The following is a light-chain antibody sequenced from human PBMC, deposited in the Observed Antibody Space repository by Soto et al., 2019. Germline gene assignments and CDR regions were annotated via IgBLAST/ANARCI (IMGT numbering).Light chain of an antibody. CDR2: AAS. J-gene: IGKJ1*01. CDR3: QQSYSTPSWT. CDR1: QSISSY. V-gene: IGKV1-39*01. Sequence: DIQMTQSPSALSSSVGDRVTITSLASQSISSYLNWYQQKPGKAPKLLIYAASSLQSGVPSRFSGSGSGTDFTLTISSLQPEDFATYYCQQSYSTPSWTFGQGTKVDIK.